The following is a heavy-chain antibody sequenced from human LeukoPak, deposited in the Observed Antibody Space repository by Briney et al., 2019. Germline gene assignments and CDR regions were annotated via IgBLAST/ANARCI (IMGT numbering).Heavy chain of an antibody. J-gene: IGHJ4*02. Sequence: ASVKVSCKASGYTFTSYDINWVRQATGQGLEWMGWMNPNSGNTGYAQKFQGRVTMTRNTSISTAYMGLSSLRSEDTAVYYCARFIGGVATIAEDYWGQGTLVTVSS. CDR2: MNPNSGNT. CDR1: GYTFTSYD. D-gene: IGHD5-12*01. V-gene: IGHV1-8*01. CDR3: ARFIGGVATIAEDY.